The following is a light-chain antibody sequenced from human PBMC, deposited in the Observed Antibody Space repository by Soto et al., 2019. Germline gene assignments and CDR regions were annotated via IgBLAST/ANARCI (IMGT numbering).Light chain of an antibody. V-gene: IGKV1-8*01. CDR3: QQYSTYPWT. Sequence: AIRITQSPSSLSASTGDRVTITCRASQGISSKLAWYQQKPGKAPKLLMYTASTLQSGVPSRFSGSGSGTDFTLTIAYXQSEDFATYYCQQYSTYPWTFGQGTKVDIK. J-gene: IGKJ1*01. CDR2: TAS. CDR1: QGISSK.